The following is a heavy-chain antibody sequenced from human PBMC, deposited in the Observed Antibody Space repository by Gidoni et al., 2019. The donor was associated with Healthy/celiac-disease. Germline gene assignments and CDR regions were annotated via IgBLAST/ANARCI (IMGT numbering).Heavy chain of an antibody. J-gene: IGHJ4*02. CDR2: IYYSGST. CDR3: AREEVTVRSVPFDY. CDR1: GGSIISSSYY. V-gene: IGHV4-39*02. D-gene: IGHD4-17*01. Sequence: QLQLQESGPGLVKPSETLSLTCTVSGGSIISSSYYWGWIRQPPGKGLEWIGSIYYSGSTYYNPSLKSRVTISVDTSKNQFSLKLSSVTAADTAVYYCAREEVTVRSVPFDYWGQGTLVTVSS.